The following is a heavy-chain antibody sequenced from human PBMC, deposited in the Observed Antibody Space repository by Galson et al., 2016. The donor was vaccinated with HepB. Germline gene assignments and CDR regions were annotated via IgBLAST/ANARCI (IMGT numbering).Heavy chain of an antibody. CDR1: GFTFSDYY. D-gene: IGHD6-13*01. Sequence: SLRLSCAASGFTFSDYYMTWIRQAPGKGLEWVSYISSTSRYTNYADSLKSRFTISRDNAKNSLYLQMHSLRAEDTAVYYCARVQQLNYYYYYMDVWGKGTTVTVSS. CDR3: ARVQQLNYYYYYMDV. V-gene: IGHV3-11*06. J-gene: IGHJ6*03. CDR2: ISSTSRYT.